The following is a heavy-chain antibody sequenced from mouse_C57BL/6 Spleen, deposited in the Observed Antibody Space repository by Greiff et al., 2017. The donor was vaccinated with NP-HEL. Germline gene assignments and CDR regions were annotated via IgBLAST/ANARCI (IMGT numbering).Heavy chain of an antibody. J-gene: IGHJ1*03. V-gene: IGHV5-17*01. CDR2: ISSGSSTI. CDR1: GFTFSDYG. CDR3: ARPTVVGDFDV. D-gene: IGHD1-1*01. Sequence: EVNVVESGGGLVKPGGSLKLSCAASGFTFSDYGMHWVRQAPEKGLEWVAYISSGSSTIYYADTVKGRFTISRDNAKNTLFLQMTSLRSEDTAMYYCARPTVVGDFDVWGTGTTVTVSS.